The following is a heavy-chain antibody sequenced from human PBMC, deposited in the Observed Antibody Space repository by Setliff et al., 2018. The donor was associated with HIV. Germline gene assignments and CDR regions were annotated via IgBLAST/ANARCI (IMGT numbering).Heavy chain of an antibody. V-gene: IGHV4-39*01. CDR1: GGSISSSSYY. CDR3: VGEGGYSSGWYRTYYFDY. Sequence: SETLSLTCTASGGSISSSSYYWGWIRQPPGEGLEWIGSIYYRGSTYYNPSLKSRVTISVDTSKNQFSLKLNSVTAADTAVYYCVGEGGYSSGWYRTYYFDYWGQGTLVTVSS. J-gene: IGHJ4*02. D-gene: IGHD6-19*01. CDR2: IYYRGST.